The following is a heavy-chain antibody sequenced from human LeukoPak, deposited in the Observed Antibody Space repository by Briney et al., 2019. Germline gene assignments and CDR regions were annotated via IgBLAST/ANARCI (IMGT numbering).Heavy chain of an antibody. CDR1: GFTFSDYY. CDR2: ISSSSSYT. CDR3: AVAVAGSYFDY. V-gene: IGHV3-11*06. J-gene: IGHJ4*02. Sequence: GGSLRLSCAASGFTFSDYYMSWIRQAPGKGLEWVSYISSSSSYTNYADSVKGRFTISRDNAKNSLYPQMNSLRAEDTAVYYCAVAVAGSYFDYWGQGTLVTVSS. D-gene: IGHD6-19*01.